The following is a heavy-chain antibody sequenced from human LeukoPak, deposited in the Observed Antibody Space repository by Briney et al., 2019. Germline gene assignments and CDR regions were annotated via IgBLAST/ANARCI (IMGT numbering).Heavy chain of an antibody. J-gene: IGHJ4*02. CDR2: IYYSWST. V-gene: IGHV4-39*01. D-gene: IGHD3-10*01. Sequence: SETLSLTCTVSGGSISRYYWGWIRQPPGKGLEWIGSIYYSWSTYYNPSLKSRVTLSVDTSKNQFSLRLHSVTAADTAVYYCARRGPSMVRDYFDYWGQGTLVTVSS. CDR3: ARRGPSMVRDYFDY. CDR1: GGSISRYY.